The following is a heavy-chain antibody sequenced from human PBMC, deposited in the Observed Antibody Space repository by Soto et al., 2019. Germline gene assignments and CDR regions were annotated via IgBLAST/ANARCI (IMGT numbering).Heavy chain of an antibody. CDR3: ARISGCYYYALDV. D-gene: IGHD1-26*01. Sequence: QVQLQASGPGLVKPSGTLSLTCAVSGGSISSSNWWSWVGQPPGKGLEWIGEIYHSGSTNYNSSLTSRVTISVVKYNNSLSLNLSSVPASVPVVYYRARISGCYYYALDVWGQGTTVTVSS. J-gene: IGHJ6*02. CDR1: GGSISSSNW. V-gene: IGHV4-4*02. CDR2: IYHSGST.